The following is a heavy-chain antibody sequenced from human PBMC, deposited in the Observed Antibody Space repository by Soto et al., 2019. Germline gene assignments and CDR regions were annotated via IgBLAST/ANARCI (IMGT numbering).Heavy chain of an antibody. CDR2: IYYSGST. V-gene: IGHV4-59*01. CDR1: GGSISSYY. CDR3: ARALVGATKMDV. D-gene: IGHD1-26*01. Sequence: SETLSLTCTVSGGSISSYYWSWIRQPPGKGLEWIGYIYYSGSTNYNPSLKSRVTISVDTSKNQFSLKLSSVTAADTAVYYCARALVGATKMDVWGKGTTVTVPS. J-gene: IGHJ6*04.